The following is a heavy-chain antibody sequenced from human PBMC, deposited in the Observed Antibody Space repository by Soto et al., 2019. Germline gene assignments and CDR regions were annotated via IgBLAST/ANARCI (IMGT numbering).Heavy chain of an antibody. J-gene: IGHJ5*02. CDR3: VPLRAYRYGYVGP. CDR2: ISGSEK. Sequence: PGGSLRLSCAASGFTFSSYAMSWVRQAPGKGLEWVSAISGSEKYYADSVKGRFTISRDNAKNTLYLQMNSLRAEDTAVYYCVPLRAYRYGYVGPWGQGTLVTVSS. CDR1: GFTFSSYA. D-gene: IGHD5-18*01. V-gene: IGHV3-23*01.